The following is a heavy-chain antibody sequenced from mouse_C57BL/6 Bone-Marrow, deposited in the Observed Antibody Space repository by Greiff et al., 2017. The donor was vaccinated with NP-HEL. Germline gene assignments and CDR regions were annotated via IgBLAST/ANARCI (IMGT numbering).Heavy chain of an antibody. J-gene: IGHJ1*03. CDR1: GISITTGNYR. CDR2: IYYSGTI. Sequence: VQLQQSGPGLVKPSQTVFLTCTVTGISITTGNYRWSWIRQFPGNKLEWIGYIYYSGTITYNPSLTSRTTITRDTPKNQFFLEMNSLTAEDTATYYCAREGDGYPDWYFDVWGTGTTVTVSS. D-gene: IGHD2-3*01. V-gene: IGHV3-5*01. CDR3: AREGDGYPDWYFDV.